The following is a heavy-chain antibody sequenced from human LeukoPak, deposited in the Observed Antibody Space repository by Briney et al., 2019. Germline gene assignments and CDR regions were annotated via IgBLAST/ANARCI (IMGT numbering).Heavy chain of an antibody. CDR2: IFYSGTT. CDR1: GGSITNYY. J-gene: IGHJ5*02. Sequence: SETLSLTCTVSGGSITNYYWSWIRQSPGKALEWIGYIFYSGTTNYSPSLKSRATISVDTSKNLFSLKLSSVTAADTAVYYCARVPSIAARLFWFDPWGQGTLVTVSS. V-gene: IGHV4-59*12. D-gene: IGHD6-6*01. CDR3: ARVPSIAARLFWFDP.